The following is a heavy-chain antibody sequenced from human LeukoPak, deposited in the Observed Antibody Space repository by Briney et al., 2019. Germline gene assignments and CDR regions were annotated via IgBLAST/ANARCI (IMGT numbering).Heavy chain of an antibody. D-gene: IGHD3-22*01. CDR1: GDSISSGGYY. J-gene: IGHJ4*02. CDR2: IYYTGNT. Sequence: SETLSLTCTVSGDSISSGGYYWSWIRQLPGKGLEWIGYIYYTGNTYYDPSLKSRVTISLDTSKNQFSLKLNSVTAADTAVYYCARGDYFDSDGYYYARFWGQGTLVTVPS. CDR3: ARGDYFDSDGYYYARF. V-gene: IGHV4-31*03.